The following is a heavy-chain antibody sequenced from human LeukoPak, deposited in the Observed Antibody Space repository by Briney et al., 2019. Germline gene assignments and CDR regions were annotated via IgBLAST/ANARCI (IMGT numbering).Heavy chain of an antibody. D-gene: IGHD6-19*01. CDR3: ASSSSGWYDGWFDP. CDR1: GGSISSYY. CDR2: IYTSGST. J-gene: IGHJ5*02. Sequence: PSETLSLTCTVSGGSISSYYWSWIRQPAGKGLEWIGRIYTSGSTNYNPSLKSRVTISVDTSKNQFSLKLSSVTAADTAVYYCASSSSGWYDGWFDPWGQGTLVTVSS. V-gene: IGHV4-4*07.